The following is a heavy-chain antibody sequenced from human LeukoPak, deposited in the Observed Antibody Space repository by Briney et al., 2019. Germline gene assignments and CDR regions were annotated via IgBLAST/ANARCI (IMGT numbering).Heavy chain of an antibody. CDR1: GGTISSYY. Sequence: SETLSLTCTVSGGTISSYYWNWIRQPPGKGLEWIGYVHYSGSTKYNPSLKSRVTISVDTSKNQFSLKLTSVTAADTAIYYCARRKAKTPNYFDYWGQGALVTVSS. CDR3: ARRKAKTPNYFDY. J-gene: IGHJ4*02. V-gene: IGHV4-59*08. CDR2: VHYSGST.